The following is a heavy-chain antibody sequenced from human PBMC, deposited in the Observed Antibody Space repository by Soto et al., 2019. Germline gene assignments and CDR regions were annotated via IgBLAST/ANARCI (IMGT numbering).Heavy chain of an antibody. CDR1: GFAFGRYA. CDR2: MGGSVDSK. CDR3: ARDQISGWYDN. V-gene: IGHV3-23*01. Sequence: EVQLLESGGGLVKPGGSLRLSCAASGFAFGRYALSWVRQAPGKELEWVSAMGGSVDSKSYADSVKGRFTISRDDPKNTLFLEMNSLRPEDTAIYFCARDQISGWYDNWGQGTLVTVSS. J-gene: IGHJ5*02. D-gene: IGHD6-19*01.